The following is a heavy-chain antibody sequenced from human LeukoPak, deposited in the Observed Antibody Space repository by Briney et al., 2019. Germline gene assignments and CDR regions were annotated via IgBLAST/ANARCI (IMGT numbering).Heavy chain of an antibody. J-gene: IGHJ4*02. Sequence: PGGSLRLSCAASGFTFSSHGMHWVRQAPGKGLEWVAVISYDGSNKYYADSVKGRFTISRDNSKNTLYLQMNSLRAEDTAVYYCAKDTIDYWGQGTLVTVSS. CDR3: AKDTIDY. CDR2: ISYDGSNK. CDR1: GFTFSSHG. V-gene: IGHV3-30*18.